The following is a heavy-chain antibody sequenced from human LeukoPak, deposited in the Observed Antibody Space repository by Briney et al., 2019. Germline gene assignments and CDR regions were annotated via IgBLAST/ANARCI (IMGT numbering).Heavy chain of an antibody. J-gene: IGHJ4*02. CDR2: INHSGST. CDR3: ARRLQLWFGIDY. CDR1: GGSISGYY. Sequence: PSETLSLTCTVSGGSISGYYWSWIRQPPGKGLEWIGEINHSGSTNYNPSLKSRVTISVDTSKNQFSLKLSSVTAADTAVYYCARRLQLWFGIDYWGQGTLVTVSS. D-gene: IGHD5-18*01. V-gene: IGHV4-34*01.